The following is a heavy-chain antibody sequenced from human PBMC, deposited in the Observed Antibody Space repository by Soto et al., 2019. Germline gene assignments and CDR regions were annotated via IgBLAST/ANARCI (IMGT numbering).Heavy chain of an antibody. Sequence: PGESLKISCTSSGFSFTSYWIGWVRQMPGKGLEWMGIIYPGDSDTRYSPSFQGQVTISADKSISTAYLQWSSLKASDTAMYYCARPKYSSSSRYYYYGMDVWGQGTTVTVSS. CDR2: IYPGDSDT. V-gene: IGHV5-51*01. CDR1: GFSFTSYW. J-gene: IGHJ6*02. D-gene: IGHD6-6*01. CDR3: ARPKYSSSSRYYYYGMDV.